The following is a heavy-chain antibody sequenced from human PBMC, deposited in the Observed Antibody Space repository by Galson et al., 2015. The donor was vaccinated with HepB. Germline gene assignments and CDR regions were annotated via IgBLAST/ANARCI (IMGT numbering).Heavy chain of an antibody. CDR2: INSDGGST. D-gene: IGHD5-18*01. J-gene: IGHJ4*02. Sequence: SLRLSCAAPGFTFSNYWMHWVSQGPGKGLVWVSRINSDGGSTSYADSVKGRFTISRDNAKNTLYLQMNSLRAEDTAVYYCARGYSNGYRIDYWGQGALVTVSS. CDR3: ARGYSNGYRIDY. CDR1: GFTFSNYW. V-gene: IGHV3-74*01.